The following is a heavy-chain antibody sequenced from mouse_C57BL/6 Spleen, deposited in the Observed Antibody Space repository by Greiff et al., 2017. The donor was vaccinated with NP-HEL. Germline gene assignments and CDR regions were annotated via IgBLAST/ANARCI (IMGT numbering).Heavy chain of an antibody. Sequence: QVQLQQSGPELVKPGASVKISCKASGYAFSSSWMNWVKQRPGKGLEWIGRIYPGDGDTNYNGKFKGKATLTADKSSSTAYMQLSSLTSEDSAVYFCARADGNYELFYAMDYWGQGTSVTVSS. CDR3: ARADGNYELFYAMDY. V-gene: IGHV1-82*01. CDR2: IYPGDGDT. D-gene: IGHD2-1*01. J-gene: IGHJ4*01. CDR1: GYAFSSSW.